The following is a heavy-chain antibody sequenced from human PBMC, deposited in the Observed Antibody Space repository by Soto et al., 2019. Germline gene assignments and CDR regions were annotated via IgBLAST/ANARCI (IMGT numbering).Heavy chain of an antibody. CDR1: GYTFTSYY. V-gene: IGHV1-46*03. J-gene: IGHJ4*02. CDR3: ARDRGSSGTIDY. CDR2: INPSGGST. Sequence: QVQLVQSGAEVKKPGASVKVSCKASGYTFTSYYMHWVRQAPGQGLEWMGIINPSGGSTSYAQKFQGRVTVTRDTSTSTVYMDLSSLRSEDTAVYYCARDRGSSGTIDYWGQGTLVTVSS. D-gene: IGHD3-22*01.